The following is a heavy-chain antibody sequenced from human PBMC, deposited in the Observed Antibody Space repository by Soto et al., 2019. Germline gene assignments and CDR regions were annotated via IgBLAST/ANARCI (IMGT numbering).Heavy chain of an antibody. CDR1: GFTFSSYG. CDR3: AKRRVGGSWLVVDY. CDR2: ISYDGSNK. D-gene: IGHD6-19*01. J-gene: IGHJ4*02. V-gene: IGHV3-30*18. Sequence: QVQLVESGGGVVQPGRSLRLSCAASGFTFSSYGMHWVRQAPGKGLEWVAVISYDGSNKYYADSVKGRFTISRDNPKNTLYLQMNSLRAEDTAVYYCAKRRVGGSWLVVDYWGQGTLVTVSS.